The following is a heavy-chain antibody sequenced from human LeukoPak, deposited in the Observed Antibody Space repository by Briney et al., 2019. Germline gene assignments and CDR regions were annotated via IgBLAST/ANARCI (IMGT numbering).Heavy chain of an antibody. CDR2: IYYSGST. J-gene: IGHJ4*02. CDR1: VGSISSSSYY. CDR3: ARDRPFIAAAGTGGSDY. V-gene: IGHV4-39*07. Sequence: SETLSLTCTVSVGSISSSSYYWGWIRQPPGKGLEWIGSIYYSGSTYYNPSLKSRVTISVDTSKNQFSLKLSSVTAADTAVYYCARDRPFIAAAGTGGSDYWGQGTLVTVSS. D-gene: IGHD6-13*01.